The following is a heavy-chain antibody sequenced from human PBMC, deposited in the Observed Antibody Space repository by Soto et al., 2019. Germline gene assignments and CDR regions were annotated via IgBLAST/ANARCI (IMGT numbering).Heavy chain of an antibody. CDR1: GGSIRRGGYY. J-gene: IGHJ6*02. CDR3: SRHETKHGYYYYGMDV. Sequence: QVQLQESGPGLVKPSQTLSLTCTVSGGSIRRGGYYWIWIRQHPGKGLEWIGYIYYSGRTYYKPSLKNRITISVDTSKNQFSLQLSGVTAADTAVYYCSRHETKHGYYYYGMDVWGQGTTVTV. D-gene: IGHD2-21*01. V-gene: IGHV4-31*03. CDR2: IYYSGRT.